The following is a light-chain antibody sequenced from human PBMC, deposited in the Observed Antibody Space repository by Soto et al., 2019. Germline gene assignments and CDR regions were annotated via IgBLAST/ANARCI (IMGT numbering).Light chain of an antibody. Sequence: PGERATLSCRASQSVSSYLAWYQQKPGQAPRLLIYDASNRATGIPARFSGSGSGTVFTLTISSLEPEDFAVYYCQQRLTFGGGTKVEIK. CDR3: QQRLT. CDR1: QSVSSY. J-gene: IGKJ4*01. V-gene: IGKV3-11*01. CDR2: DAS.